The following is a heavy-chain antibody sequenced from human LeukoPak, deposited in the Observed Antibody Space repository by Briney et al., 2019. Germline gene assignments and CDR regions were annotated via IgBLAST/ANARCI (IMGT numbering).Heavy chain of an antibody. CDR1: GGSFSGYY. J-gene: IGHJ3*02. CDR2: INHSGST. CDR3: ARAGLVPAAIHDAFDM. Sequence: SETLSLTCAVYGGSFSGYYWSWIRQPPGKGLEWIGEINHSGSTNYNPSLKSRVTISVDTSKNQFSLKLNSVTAADTAVYYCARAGLVPAAIHDAFDMWGQGTMVTVSS. V-gene: IGHV4-34*01. D-gene: IGHD2-2*01.